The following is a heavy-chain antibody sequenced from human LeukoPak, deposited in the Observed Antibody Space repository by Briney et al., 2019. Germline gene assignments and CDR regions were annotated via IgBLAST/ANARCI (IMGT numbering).Heavy chain of an antibody. CDR2: INHSGST. CDR3: ARVPLGYCSSTSCRPYNWFDP. CDR1: GGSFSGYY. V-gene: IGHV4-34*01. D-gene: IGHD2-2*01. J-gene: IGHJ5*02. Sequence: SETLSLTCAVYGGSFSGYYWSWIRQPPAKGLEWMGEINHSGSTNHHPALTSRVTISVDTSKNQFSLKLSSVTAADTAVYYCARVPLGYCSSTSCRPYNWFDPWGQGTLVTVSS.